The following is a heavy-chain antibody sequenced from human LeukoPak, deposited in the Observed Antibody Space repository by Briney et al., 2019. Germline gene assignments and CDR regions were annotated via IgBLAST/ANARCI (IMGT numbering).Heavy chain of an antibody. Sequence: GGSLRLSCAASGFTFSSYAMSWVRQAPGKGLEWVSAISGSGGSTYYADSVKGRFTISRDNSKNTLYLQMNSLRVEDTAVYYCAKYGTADYDILTGYYNPPLPIYYGMDVWGQGTTVTVSS. V-gene: IGHV3-23*01. CDR1: GFTFSSYA. D-gene: IGHD3-9*01. CDR3: AKYGTADYDILTGYYNPPLPIYYGMDV. J-gene: IGHJ6*02. CDR2: ISGSGGST.